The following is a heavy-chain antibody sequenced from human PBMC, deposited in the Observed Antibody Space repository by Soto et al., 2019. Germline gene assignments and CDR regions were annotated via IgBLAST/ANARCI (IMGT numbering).Heavy chain of an antibody. Sequence: QVQLVQSGAEVKKPGSSVKVSCKASGGTFSSYAISWVRQAPGQGLEWMGGIIPIFGTANYAQKFRGRVTITADESTSTAYMELSSLRSEDTAVYYCARVSVVVPAATHYYYGMDVWGQGTTVTVSS. CDR1: GGTFSSYA. CDR2: IIPIFGTA. V-gene: IGHV1-69*01. J-gene: IGHJ6*02. CDR3: ARVSVVVPAATHYYYGMDV. D-gene: IGHD2-2*01.